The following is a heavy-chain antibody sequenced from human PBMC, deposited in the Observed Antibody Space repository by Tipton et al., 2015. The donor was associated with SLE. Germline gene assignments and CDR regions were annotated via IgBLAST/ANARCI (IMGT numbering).Heavy chain of an antibody. CDR3: ARGDGYNFDY. Sequence: LRLSCAVSGGSISSGGYSWSWIRQPPGKGLEWIGSIYYSGSTYYNPSLKSRVTISVDTSKNQFSLKLSSVTAADTAVYYCARGDGYNFDYWGQGTLVTVSS. D-gene: IGHD5-24*01. CDR2: IYYSGST. V-gene: IGHV4-30-2*03. J-gene: IGHJ4*02. CDR1: GGSISSGGYS.